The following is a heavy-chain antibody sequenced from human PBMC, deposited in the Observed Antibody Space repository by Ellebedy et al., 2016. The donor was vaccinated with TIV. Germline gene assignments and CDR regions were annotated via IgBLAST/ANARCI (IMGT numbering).Heavy chain of an antibody. Sequence: GESLKISXAASGFTFSSYWMSWVRQAPGKGLEWVANIKQDGSEKYYVDSVKGRFTISRDNAKNSLYLQMNSLRGEDTALYYCARMGSSSWYFDYWGQGTLVTVSS. J-gene: IGHJ4*02. D-gene: IGHD6-13*01. CDR1: GFTFSSYW. V-gene: IGHV3-7*03. CDR3: ARMGSSSWYFDY. CDR2: IKQDGSEK.